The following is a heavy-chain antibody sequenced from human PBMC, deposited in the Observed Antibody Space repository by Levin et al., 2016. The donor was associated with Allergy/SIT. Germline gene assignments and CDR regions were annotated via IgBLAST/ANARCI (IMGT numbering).Heavy chain of an antibody. J-gene: IGHJ4*02. CDR3: VKRQDGIAGAHGFDY. CDR2: CTASGVT. V-gene: IGHV3-23*01. CDR1: GFTFSRYS. Sequence: GESLKISCAASGFTFSRYSMSWVRQAPGKGLEWVAACTASGVTVYADSVKGRFTVSRDNSKSSLYLQMNNLRVDDTAVYFCVKRQDGIAGAHGFDYWGQGAQVSVSS. D-gene: IGHD1-26*01.